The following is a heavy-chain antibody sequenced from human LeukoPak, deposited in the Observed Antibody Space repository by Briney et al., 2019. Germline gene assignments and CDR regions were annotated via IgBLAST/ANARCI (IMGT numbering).Heavy chain of an antibody. V-gene: IGHV3-74*01. CDR3: ARGHLSQDILTDYLTLFDY. CDR1: GFPLRSYW. CDR2: INSDGRSI. J-gene: IGHJ4*02. D-gene: IGHD3-9*01. Sequence: GALGLSFAAPGFPLRSYWVHWGRPAPGKGLVGVSPINSDGRSIDYVDSVKGRLTISRDNAKNTLYLHMNSLRVEDTAVYYCARGHLSQDILTDYLTLFDYWGQGTLVTVSS.